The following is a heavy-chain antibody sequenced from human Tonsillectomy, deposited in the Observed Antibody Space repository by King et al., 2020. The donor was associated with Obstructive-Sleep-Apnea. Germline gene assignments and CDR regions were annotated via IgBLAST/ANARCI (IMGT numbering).Heavy chain of an antibody. V-gene: IGHV3-23*04. CDR2: ITVSGGST. Sequence: GQLVQSGGGLVQPGGSLRLSCTASGFTFSSFAMTWVRQAPGKGLEWVSSITVSGGSTYYADSVKVRFTISRDNSKNTLYLQMSSLRAEDTAVYYCPKELRHWYLDLWGRGTLVTVSS. D-gene: IGHD2-21*01. CDR3: PKELRHWYLDL. J-gene: IGHJ2*01. CDR1: GFTFSSFA.